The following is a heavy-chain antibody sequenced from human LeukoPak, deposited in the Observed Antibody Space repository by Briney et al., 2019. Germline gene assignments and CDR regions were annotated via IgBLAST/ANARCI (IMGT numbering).Heavy chain of an antibody. CDR1: GFTFGDYA. CDR3: TRDRDIVVVTAIPPFDY. V-gene: IGHV3-49*04. CDR2: IRSKAYGGTT. D-gene: IGHD2-21*02. J-gene: IGHJ4*02. Sequence: AGGSLRLSCTASGFTFGDYAMSWARQAPGKGLEWVGFIRSKAYGGTTEYAASVKGRFTISRDDSKSIAYLQMNSLKTEDTAVYYCTRDRDIVVVTAIPPFDYWGQGTLVTVSS.